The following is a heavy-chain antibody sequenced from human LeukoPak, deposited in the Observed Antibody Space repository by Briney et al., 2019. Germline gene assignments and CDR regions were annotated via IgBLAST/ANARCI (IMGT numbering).Heavy chain of an antibody. CDR2: ISAYNGNT. J-gene: IGHJ6*02. D-gene: IGHD6-19*01. CDR3: ATAALGRIAVSATSKVDYHYDGMDV. CDR1: GYTFTSYG. Sequence: ASVKVSCKASGYTFTSYGISWVRQAPGQGLEWMGWISAYNGNTNYAQKLQGRVTMTTDTSTSTAYMELSSLRSDDTAVYYCATAALGRIAVSATSKVDYHYDGMDVWGQGTPVTVSS. V-gene: IGHV1-18*01.